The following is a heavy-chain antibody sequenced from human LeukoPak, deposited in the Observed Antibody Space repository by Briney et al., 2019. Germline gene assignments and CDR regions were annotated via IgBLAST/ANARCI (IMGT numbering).Heavy chain of an antibody. CDR2: ISAYNGNT. Sequence: ASVKVSCKASGYTFTSYGISWVRQAPGQGLEWMGWISAYNGNTNYAQKPQGRVTMTTDTSTSTAYMELRSLRSDDTAVYYCARAPPGTMIVVVPIDAFDIWGQGTMVTVSS. CDR1: GYTFTSYG. V-gene: IGHV1-18*01. D-gene: IGHD3-22*01. J-gene: IGHJ3*02. CDR3: ARAPPGTMIVVVPIDAFDI.